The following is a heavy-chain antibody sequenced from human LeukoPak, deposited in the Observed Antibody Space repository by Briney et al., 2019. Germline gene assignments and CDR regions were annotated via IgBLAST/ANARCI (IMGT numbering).Heavy chain of an antibody. D-gene: IGHD4/OR15-4a*01. Sequence: ASVKVSCKASGYTFTSYYMHWVRQAPGQGLEWMGIINPSGGSTSSALKFQGRVTMTRDMSTSTVYMELSSLRSEDTAVYYCARGLTMTESFDYWGQGTLVTVSS. V-gene: IGHV1-46*01. CDR1: GYTFTSYY. J-gene: IGHJ4*02. CDR3: ARGLTMTESFDY. CDR2: INPSGGST.